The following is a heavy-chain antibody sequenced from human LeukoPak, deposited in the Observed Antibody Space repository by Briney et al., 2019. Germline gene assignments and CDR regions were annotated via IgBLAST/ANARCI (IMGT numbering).Heavy chain of an antibody. Sequence: ASVKVSCKASGYTFTSYDINWVRQATGQGLEWMGWMNPNSGGTNYAQKFQGWVTMTRDTSISTAYMELSRLRSDDTAVYYCARGLSIAVIYGMDVWGQGTTVTVSS. CDR1: GYTFTSYD. CDR3: ARGLSIAVIYGMDV. CDR2: MNPNSGGT. D-gene: IGHD6-19*01. J-gene: IGHJ6*02. V-gene: IGHV1-2*04.